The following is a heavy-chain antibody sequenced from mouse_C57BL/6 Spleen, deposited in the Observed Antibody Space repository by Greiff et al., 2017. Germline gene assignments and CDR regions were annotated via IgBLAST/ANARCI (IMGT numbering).Heavy chain of an antibody. J-gene: IGHJ2*01. D-gene: IGHD1-1*01. Sequence: DVKLVESGGDLVKPGGSLKLSCAASGFTFSSYGMSWVRQTPDKRLEWVATISSGGSYTYYPDSVKGRFTISRDNAKNTLYLQMSSLKSEDTAMYYCARREAITTVVATGYFDYWGQGTTLTVSS. CDR3: ARREAITTVVATGYFDY. CDR1: GFTFSSYG. CDR2: ISSGGSYT. V-gene: IGHV5-6*02.